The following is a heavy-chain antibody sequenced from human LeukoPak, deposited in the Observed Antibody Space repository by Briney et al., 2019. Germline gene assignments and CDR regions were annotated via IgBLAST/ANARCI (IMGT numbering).Heavy chain of an antibody. CDR2: ISSSSTTI. Sequence: GGSLRLSCAASGFTFSSYSMNWIRRAQGKGLEWISYISSSSTTISYADSVKGRFTISRDNAKNSLFLQMNSLRAEDTALYYCARDLTTVTTPGYWGQGTLVTVSS. D-gene: IGHD4-17*01. CDR3: ARDLTTVTTPGY. J-gene: IGHJ4*02. CDR1: GFTFSSYS. V-gene: IGHV3-48*01.